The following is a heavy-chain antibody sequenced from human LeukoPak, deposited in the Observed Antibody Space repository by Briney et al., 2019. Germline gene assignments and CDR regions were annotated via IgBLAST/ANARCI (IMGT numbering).Heavy chain of an antibody. Sequence: SETLSLTCTVSGDSVSNGNYYWSWLRQPPGKALEWIGYIYYTGKTYYNPSLEGRVTILVDTSRNHFSVKLSSVTAADTAVYYCARSVHNWNDYFGYWGQGTLVTVSS. V-gene: IGHV4-61*03. CDR2: IYYTGKT. J-gene: IGHJ4*01. CDR1: GDSVSNGNYY. CDR3: ARSVHNWNDYFGY. D-gene: IGHD1-20*01.